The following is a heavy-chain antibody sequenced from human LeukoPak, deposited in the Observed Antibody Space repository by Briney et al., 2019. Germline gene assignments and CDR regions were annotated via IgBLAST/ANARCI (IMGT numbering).Heavy chain of an antibody. CDR1: GYTFTTYG. D-gene: IGHD3-22*01. Sequence: ATLTVSCKASGYTFTTYGISWVRQAPGQGLEWMGWISAYKGNTNYAQKLQGRVTMTTETSTSTAYTELRSLRSDDTAVYYCARQHSSGYYSPHYYYGMDVWGQGTTVTLS. CDR3: ARQHSSGYYSPHYYYGMDV. V-gene: IGHV1-18*01. CDR2: ISAYKGNT. J-gene: IGHJ6*02.